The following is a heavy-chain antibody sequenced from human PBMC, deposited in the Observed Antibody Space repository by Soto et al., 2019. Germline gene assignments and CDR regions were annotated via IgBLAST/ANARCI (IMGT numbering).Heavy chain of an antibody. Sequence: QVRLMESGGGVVKPGGSLRLSCAASGFTLSYYYMTWIRQTPGKGLEWVAHIDGRSDNIGYADSVKGRFTISRDNARNSLFLQMYSVTADDKGVYFCTKGGRTTSYYWEYWGPGALVTVSA. V-gene: IGHV3-11*06. CDR1: GFTLSYYY. CDR2: IDGRSDNI. D-gene: IGHD3-10*01. J-gene: IGHJ1*01. CDR3: TKGGRTTSYYWEY.